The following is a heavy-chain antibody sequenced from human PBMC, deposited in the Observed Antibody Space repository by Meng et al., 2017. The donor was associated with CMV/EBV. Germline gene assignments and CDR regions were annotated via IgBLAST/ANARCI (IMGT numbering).Heavy chain of an antibody. Sequence: SETLSLTCTISGDSITNSAYYWGWIRQPPGKGLEWIGNIYYSGTTYYTPSLKSRVTISIDTSENHFSLGLSSVTAADTAVYYCARVGIYCSGTSCDMWEGDSWGQGTLVTVSS. CDR2: IYYSGTT. CDR1: GDSITNSAYY. D-gene: IGHD2-2*01. J-gene: IGHJ4*02. CDR3: ARVGIYCSGTSCDMWEGDS. V-gene: IGHV4-39*02.